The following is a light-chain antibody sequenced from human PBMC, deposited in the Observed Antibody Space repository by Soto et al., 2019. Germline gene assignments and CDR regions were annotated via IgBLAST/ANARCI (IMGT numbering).Light chain of an antibody. V-gene: IGKV1-39*01. CDR3: QQSYSTPWT. Sequence: DIQMPQSPSSLSASVGDRVTITCRASQSISSYLNWYQQKPGKAPKLLIYAASSLQSGVPSRFSGSGSGTDFTLTISSLQPEDFGTYYCQQSYSTPWTFGQGTKLEIK. CDR1: QSISSY. CDR2: AAS. J-gene: IGKJ2*01.